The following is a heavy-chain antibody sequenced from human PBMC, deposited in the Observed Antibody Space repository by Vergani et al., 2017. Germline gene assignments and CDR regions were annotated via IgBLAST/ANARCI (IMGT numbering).Heavy chain of an antibody. V-gene: IGHV2-5*01. CDR2: IYWNDDK. D-gene: IGHD3-22*01. CDR1: GFSLSTSGVG. Sequence: QITLKESGPTLVKPTQTLTLTCTFSGFSLSTSGVGVGWIRQPPGKALEWLALIYWNDDKRYSPSLKSRLTITKDTSKNQVVLTMTNMDPVDTATYYCAHSRGAYYDSSGYYWYNWFDPWGQGTLLTVSS. CDR3: AHSRGAYYDSSGYYWYNWFDP. J-gene: IGHJ5*02.